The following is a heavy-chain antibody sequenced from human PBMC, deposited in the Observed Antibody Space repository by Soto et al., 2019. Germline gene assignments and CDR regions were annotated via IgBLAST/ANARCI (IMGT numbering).Heavy chain of an antibody. J-gene: IGHJ6*02. V-gene: IGHV1-69*13. D-gene: IGHD4-4*01. CDR2: IIPIFGTA. CDR3: ARGHSTVISLFYYYYGMDV. Sequence: SVKVSCKASGGTFSSYAISWVRQAPGQGLEWMGGIIPIFGTANYAQKFQGRVTITADESTSTAYMELSSLRSEDTAVYYCARGHSTVISLFYYYYGMDVWGQGATVTVSS. CDR1: GGTFSSYA.